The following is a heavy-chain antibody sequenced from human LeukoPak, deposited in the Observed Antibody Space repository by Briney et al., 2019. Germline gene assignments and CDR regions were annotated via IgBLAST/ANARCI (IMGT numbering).Heavy chain of an antibody. CDR2: INPNSGGT. J-gene: IGHJ4*02. CDR1: GYTFTGYY. Sequence: ASVKVSCKASGYTFTGYYMHWVRQAPGQGLEWMGWINPNSGGTNYAQKFQGRVTMTRDTSISTAYMELSSLRSEDTAVYYRARGGVPAAILFDYWGQGTLVTVSS. CDR3: ARGGVPAAILFDY. V-gene: IGHV1-2*02. D-gene: IGHD2-2*01.